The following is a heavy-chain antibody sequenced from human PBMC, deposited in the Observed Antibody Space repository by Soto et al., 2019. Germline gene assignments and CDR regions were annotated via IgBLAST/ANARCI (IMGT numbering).Heavy chain of an antibody. D-gene: IGHD1-26*01. CDR3: AREDGVVGDTSAFDY. J-gene: IGHJ4*02. CDR2: INGRSTYK. Sequence: EVQLVESGGGLVKPGGCLRLSCVASGFTFTTYTMNWVRQAPGKGLEWVSFINGRSTYKYYADSVRGRITITSDNANNSLVQQMNSLRADKTAGYYCAREDGVVGDTSAFDYWGQGTPGTLSS. V-gene: IGHV3-21*01. CDR1: GFTFTTYT.